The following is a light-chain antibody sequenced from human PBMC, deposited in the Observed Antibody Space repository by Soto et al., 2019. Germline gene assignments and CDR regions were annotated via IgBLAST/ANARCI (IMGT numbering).Light chain of an antibody. CDR3: QQYGSSPRT. CDR1: QSVINNY. J-gene: IGKJ1*01. V-gene: IGKV3-20*01. CDR2: GAS. Sequence: EIVLTQSPGTLSLSPGQRATLSCRASQSVINNYLAWYQQKPGQAPRLLIYGASNTSSGFPDRFSGSGSGTDFNLTMSRLEPEDFAVYHCQQYGSSPRTFGQGTKVEIK.